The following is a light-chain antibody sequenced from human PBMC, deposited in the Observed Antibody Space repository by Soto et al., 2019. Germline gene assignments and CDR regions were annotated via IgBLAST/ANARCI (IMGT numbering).Light chain of an antibody. V-gene: IGLV2-14*01. Sequence: QSALTQPASVSGSPGQSITISCTGTSSDVGGYNYVSWYQQHPDKAPKLMIYVVSNRPSGVSNRFSGSKSGNTASLTISGLQAEDEADYYCCSYTSSSTPQVFGTGTKLTVL. J-gene: IGLJ1*01. CDR2: VVS. CDR3: CSYTSSSTPQV. CDR1: SSDVGGYNY.